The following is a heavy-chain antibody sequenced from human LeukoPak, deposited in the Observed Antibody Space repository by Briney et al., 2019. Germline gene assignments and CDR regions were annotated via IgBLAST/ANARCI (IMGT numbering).Heavy chain of an antibody. CDR3: ARAGWGKGAFDI. J-gene: IGHJ3*02. D-gene: IGHD3-16*01. CDR2: INHSGST. CDR1: GGSFSGYY. V-gene: IGHV4-34*01. Sequence: SETLSLTCAVYGGSFSGYYWSWIRQPPGKGLEWIGEINHSGSTNYNPSLESRVTISVDTSKNQFSLKLSSVTAADTAVYYCARAGWGKGAFDIWGQGTMVTVSS.